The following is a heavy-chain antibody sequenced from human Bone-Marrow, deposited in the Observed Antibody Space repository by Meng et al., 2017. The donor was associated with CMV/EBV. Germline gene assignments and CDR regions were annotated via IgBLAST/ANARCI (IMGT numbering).Heavy chain of an antibody. Sequence: GGSLRLSCAASGFTFSDYYMSWIRQAPGKGLEWVSYISSSGSTIYYADSVKGRFTISRDNAKNSLYLQMNSLRAEDTAVYYCARPRYDYVWGSYRQYYFDYCGQGTLVTVSS. CDR2: ISSSGSTI. J-gene: IGHJ4*02. D-gene: IGHD3-16*02. V-gene: IGHV3-11*01. CDR1: GFTFSDYY. CDR3: ARPRYDYVWGSYRQYYFDY.